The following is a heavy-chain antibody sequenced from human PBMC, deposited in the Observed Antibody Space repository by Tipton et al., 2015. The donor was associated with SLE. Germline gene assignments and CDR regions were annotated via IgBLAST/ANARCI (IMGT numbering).Heavy chain of an antibody. V-gene: IGHV4-59*12. CDR3: ARREAAAALPFDY. CDR1: GSSISSYY. CDR2: IYYSGST. Sequence: TLSLTCTVSGSSISSYYWSWIRQPPGKGLEWIGYIYYSGSTNYNPSLKSRVTISVDTSKNQFSLKLSSVTAADTAVYYCARREAAAALPFDYWGQGTLVTVSS. D-gene: IGHD6-13*01. J-gene: IGHJ4*02.